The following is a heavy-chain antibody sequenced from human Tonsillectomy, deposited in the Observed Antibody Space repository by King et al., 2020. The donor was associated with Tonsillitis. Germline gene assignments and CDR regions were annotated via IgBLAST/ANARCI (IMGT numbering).Heavy chain of an antibody. D-gene: IGHD3-10*01. V-gene: IGHV3-23*04. CDR1: GFTFSSYA. CDR2: ISGSGGST. J-gene: IGHJ2*01. Sequence: VQLVESGGGLVQPGGSLRLSCAASGFTFSSYAMSWVRRAPGKGLEWVSTISGSGGSTYYADSVKGRFTISRDNSKNTLYLQMNSLRAEDTAVYYCAKLFIGYLWFQGYFDLWGRGTLVTVSS. CDR3: AKLFIGYLWFQGYFDL.